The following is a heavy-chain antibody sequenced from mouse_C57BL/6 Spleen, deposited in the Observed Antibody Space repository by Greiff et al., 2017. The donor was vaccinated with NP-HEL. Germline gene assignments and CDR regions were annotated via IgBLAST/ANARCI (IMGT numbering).Heavy chain of an antibody. CDR2: IYPGDGDT. J-gene: IGHJ2*01. D-gene: IGHD1-1*01. Sequence: QLQESGPELVKPGASVKISCKASGYAFSSSWMNWVKQRPGKGLEWIGRIYPGDGDTNYNGKFKGKATLTADKSSSTAYMQLSSLTSEDSAVYFCARPRFYGSSYYFDYWGQGTTLTVSS. CDR3: ARPRFYGSSYYFDY. V-gene: IGHV1-82*01. CDR1: GYAFSSSW.